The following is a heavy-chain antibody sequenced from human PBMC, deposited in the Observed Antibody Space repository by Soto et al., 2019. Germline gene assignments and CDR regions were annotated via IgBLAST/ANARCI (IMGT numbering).Heavy chain of an antibody. CDR2: IDSGGSRT. J-gene: IGHJ4*02. CDR1: GFTFSSYW. V-gene: IGHV3-74*01. CDR3: APFHREAAAGIDY. Sequence: GGSLRLSCAASGFTFSSYWMHWVRQAPGKGLVWVSRIDSGGSRTSYADSVRGRFTISRDNAKNTLYLQMNSLRAEDTAVYYCAPFHREAAAGIDYWGQGTLVTVSS. D-gene: IGHD6-13*01.